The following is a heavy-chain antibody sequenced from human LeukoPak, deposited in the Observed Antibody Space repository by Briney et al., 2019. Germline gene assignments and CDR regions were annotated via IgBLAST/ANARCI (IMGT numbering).Heavy chain of an antibody. D-gene: IGHD3-22*01. V-gene: IGHV3-7*01. CDR3: AREIPLAHYYDGSGYYYYYGMDV. CDR2: IKQDGSEK. Sequence: GGSLRLSCAASGFTFSYYWMSWVRQAPGKGLEWVANIKQDGSEKYYVDSVKGRFTISRDNAKNSLYLQMNSLRAEDTAVYYCAREIPLAHYYDGSGYYYYYGMDVWGQGTTVTVSS. CDR1: GFTFSYYW. J-gene: IGHJ6*02.